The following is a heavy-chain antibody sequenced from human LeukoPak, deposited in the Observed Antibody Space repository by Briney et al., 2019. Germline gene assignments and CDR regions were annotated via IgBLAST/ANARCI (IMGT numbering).Heavy chain of an antibody. D-gene: IGHD3-10*01. CDR2: IIPIFGTA. CDR3: ARDYYGSGSAFDY. CDR1: GYTFTGYY. Sequence: SVKVSCKASGYTFTGYYMHWVRQAPGQGLEWMGGIIPIFGTANYAQKFQGRVTITTDESTSTAYMELSSLRSEDTAVYYCARDYYGSGSAFDYWGQGTLVTVSS. J-gene: IGHJ4*02. V-gene: IGHV1-69*05.